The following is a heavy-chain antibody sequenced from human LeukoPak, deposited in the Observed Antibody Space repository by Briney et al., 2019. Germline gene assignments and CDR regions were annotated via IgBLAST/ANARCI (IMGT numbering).Heavy chain of an antibody. CDR1: GFNFGIYS. CDR3: ARDLRDNYTIDY. J-gene: IGHJ4*02. CDR2: INAASDAT. V-gene: IGHV3-48*01. D-gene: IGHD4-11*01. Sequence: EAGGSLRLSCVVSGFNFGIYSINWVRQAPGKGLEWLSYINAASDATYYADSVKGRFTISRDNAKNSLYLQMDSLRAEDTALYYCARDLRDNYTIDYWGQGTLVTVSS.